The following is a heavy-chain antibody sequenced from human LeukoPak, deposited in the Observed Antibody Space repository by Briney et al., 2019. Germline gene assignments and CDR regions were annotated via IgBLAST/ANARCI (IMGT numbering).Heavy chain of an antibody. CDR3: AKVRPTVPQADFDY. D-gene: IGHD4-17*01. CDR1: GFTFSSYA. CDR2: ISASGGST. J-gene: IGHJ4*02. Sequence: GGSLRLSCAASGFTFSSYALGWVRQAPGKGPEWVSTISASGGSTYYADSVKGRFAISRDSSKNTLYLQMSSLRADDTAVYYCAKVRPTVPQADFDYWGQGTLVTVSS. V-gene: IGHV3-23*01.